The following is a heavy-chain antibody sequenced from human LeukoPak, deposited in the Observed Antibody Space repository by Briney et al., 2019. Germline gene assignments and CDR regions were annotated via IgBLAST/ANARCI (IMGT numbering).Heavy chain of an antibody. Sequence: GGSLRLSCAASGFTFSSYSMNWVRQAPGKGLEWVAVISYDGSNKYYADSVKGRFTISRDNSKNTLYLQMNSLRAEDTAVYYCARERSYDFWSGYYHWGQGTLVTVSS. CDR2: ISYDGSNK. J-gene: IGHJ5*02. CDR3: ARERSYDFWSGYYH. CDR1: GFTFSSYS. V-gene: IGHV3-30*03. D-gene: IGHD3-3*01.